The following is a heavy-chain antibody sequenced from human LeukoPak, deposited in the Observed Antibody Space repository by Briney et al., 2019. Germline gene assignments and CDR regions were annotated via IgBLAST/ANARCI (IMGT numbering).Heavy chain of an antibody. CDR2: IYYSGST. CDR3: ARDLHGVYAFDS. J-gene: IGHJ3*02. CDR1: GGSISYY. D-gene: IGHD6-13*01. V-gene: IGHV4-59*01. Sequence: SGTLSLTCTVSGGSISYYWSWIRPPPGKGLEWIGYIYYSGSTNYNPSLKSRVTISVDTSKNQFSLKLSSVTAADTAVYYCARDLHGVYAFDSWGQGTMVTVSS.